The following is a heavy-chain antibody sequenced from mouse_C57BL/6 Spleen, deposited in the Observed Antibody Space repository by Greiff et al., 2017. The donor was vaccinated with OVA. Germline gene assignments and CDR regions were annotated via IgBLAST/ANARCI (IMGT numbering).Heavy chain of an antibody. D-gene: IGHD2-4*01. J-gene: IGHJ4*01. V-gene: IGHV1-4*01. Sequence: VKVVESGAELARPGASVKMSCKASGYTFTSYTMHWVNQRPGQGLEWIGYINPSSGYTKYNQKFKDKATLTADKSSSTAYMQLSSLTSEDSAVYYCARDYDYDYYAMDYWGQGTSVTVSS. CDR3: ARDYDYDYYAMDY. CDR2: INPSSGYT. CDR1: GYTFTSYT.